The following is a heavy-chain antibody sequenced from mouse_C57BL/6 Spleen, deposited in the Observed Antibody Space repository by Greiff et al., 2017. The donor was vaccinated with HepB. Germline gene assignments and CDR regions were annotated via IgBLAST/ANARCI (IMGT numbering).Heavy chain of an antibody. J-gene: IGHJ4*01. CDR2: INPYNGDT. V-gene: IGHV1-20*01. CDR1: GYSFTGYF. CDR3: ARSGLYAMDY. Sequence: LVESGPELVKPGDSVKISCKASGYSFTGYFMNWVMQSHGKSLEWIGRINPYNGDTFYNQKFKGKATLTVDKSSSTAHMELRSLTSEDSAVYYCARSGLYAMDYWGQGTSVTVSS.